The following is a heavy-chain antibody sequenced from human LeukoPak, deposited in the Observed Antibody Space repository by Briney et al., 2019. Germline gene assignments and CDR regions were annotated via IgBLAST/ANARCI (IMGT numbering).Heavy chain of an antibody. CDR2: IKSKIGGATA. V-gene: IGHV3-15*01. CDR3: ATDRAWFDP. Sequence: AGGSLRLSCAASGITFSTAWMSWFRQAPGKGLEWVGRIKSKIGGATADYAAPVKDRFTISRDDSKHTLYLQMNSLKTEHTAVYYCATDRAWFDPWGQGTLVTVSS. D-gene: IGHD3-10*01. CDR1: GITFSTAW. J-gene: IGHJ5*02.